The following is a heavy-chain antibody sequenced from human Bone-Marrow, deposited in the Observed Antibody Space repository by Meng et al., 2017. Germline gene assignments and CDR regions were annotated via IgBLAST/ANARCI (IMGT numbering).Heavy chain of an antibody. CDR1: GYTFTGYY. V-gene: IGHV1-2*06. CDR2: INPNSGGT. Sequence: SVKVSCKASGYTFTGYYMHWVRQAPGQGLEWMGRINPNSGGTNYAQKFQGRVTMTRDTSISTAYMELSRLRSDDTAVYYCARGAKTIWFGELFWGIDYWGQGTLVTVSS. J-gene: IGHJ4*02. D-gene: IGHD3-10*01. CDR3: ARGAKTIWFGELFWGIDY.